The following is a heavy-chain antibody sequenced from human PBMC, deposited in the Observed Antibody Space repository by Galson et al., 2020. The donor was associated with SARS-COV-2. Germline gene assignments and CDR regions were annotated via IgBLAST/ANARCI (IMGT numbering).Heavy chain of an antibody. V-gene: IGHV2-5*02. CDR3: AHRRGYDSLTGYARPKWFDP. D-gene: IGHD3-9*01. CDR2: INWDNEK. Sequence: SGPTLVKPTQTLTLTCTFSGFSLSTTGVGVGWIRQPPGKALEWVALINWDNEKFYSPSLKSRVTITKDTSKNQVVLTVTDTDPVDTGTYYCAHRRGYDSLTGYARPKWFDPWGQGILVSVSS. CDR1: GFSLSTTGVG. J-gene: IGHJ5*02.